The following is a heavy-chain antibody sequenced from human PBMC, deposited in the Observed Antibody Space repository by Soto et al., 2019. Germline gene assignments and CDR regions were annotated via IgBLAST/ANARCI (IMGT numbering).Heavy chain of an antibody. V-gene: IGHV3-30*04. CDR3: ARDGGEAELPVTGFGC. D-gene: IGHD1-26*01. CDR2: ISNDGRNK. J-gene: IGHJ5*01. CDR1: GFSLRNYA. Sequence: QVQLVESGGGVVQPGKSLRLSCAASGFSLRNYAMHWVRQAPGKGLEWVAVISNDGRNKYHRDSVKGRFFISRDNYYKKLFWEKTSMPTGDAGVYYCARDGGEAELPVTGFGCWGQGTLVTVSS.